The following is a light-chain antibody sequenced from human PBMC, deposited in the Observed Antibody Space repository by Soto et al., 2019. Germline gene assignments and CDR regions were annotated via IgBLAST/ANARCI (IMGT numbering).Light chain of an antibody. CDR2: GAS. V-gene: IGKV1-27*01. CDR1: QGILNF. J-gene: IGKJ4*01. CDR3: QKYDNIPVT. Sequence: DIQMTQSPSSLSASVGDRVTISCRASQGILNFLAWYQQKPGKVPKLLISGASTLQSGVASRFSGSGSGTDFTLTITNLQPEDVATYYCQKYDNIPVTFGGGTKGEIK.